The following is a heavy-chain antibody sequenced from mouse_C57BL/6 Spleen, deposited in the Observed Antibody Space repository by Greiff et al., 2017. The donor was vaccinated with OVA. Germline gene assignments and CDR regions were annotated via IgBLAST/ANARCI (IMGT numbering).Heavy chain of an antibody. CDR1: GYAFSSSW. J-gene: IGHJ1*03. V-gene: IGHV1-82*01. CDR2: IYPGDGDT. D-gene: IGHD1-1*01. CDR3: ARGWGSLWYFDV. Sequence: VQLQQSGPELVKPGASVKISCKASGYAFSSSWMNWVKQRPGKGLEWIGRIYPGDGDTNYNGKFKGKATLTADKSSSTAYLQLSSLTSEDSAVYFCARGWGSLWYFDVWGTGTTVTVSS.